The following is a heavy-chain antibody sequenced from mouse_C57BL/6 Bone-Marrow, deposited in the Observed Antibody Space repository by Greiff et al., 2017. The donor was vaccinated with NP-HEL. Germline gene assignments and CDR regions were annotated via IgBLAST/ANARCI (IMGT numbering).Heavy chain of an antibody. CDR2: INPSSGYT. V-gene: IGHV1-4*01. Sequence: QVQLQQSGAELARPGASVKMSCKASGYTFTSYTMHWVKQRPGQGLEWIGYINPSSGYTKYNQKFKDKATLTADKSSSTAYMQLDSLTSEDSAVYYFASPTVVYYDYWGQGTTLTVSS. J-gene: IGHJ2*01. CDR3: ASPTVVYYDY. CDR1: GYTFTSYT. D-gene: IGHD1-1*01.